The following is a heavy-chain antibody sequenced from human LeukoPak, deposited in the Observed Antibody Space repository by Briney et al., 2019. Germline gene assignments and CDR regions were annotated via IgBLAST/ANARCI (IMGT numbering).Heavy chain of an antibody. Sequence: SETLSLTCTVSGGSISSYYWSWIRQPPGKGLEWIGYIYYSGSTNYNPSLKSRVTISVDTSKNQFSLKLSPVTAADTAVYYCARVEMSAFDIWGQGTMVTVSS. D-gene: IGHD5-24*01. J-gene: IGHJ3*02. CDR3: ARVEMSAFDI. CDR1: GGSISSYY. V-gene: IGHV4-59*08. CDR2: IYYSGST.